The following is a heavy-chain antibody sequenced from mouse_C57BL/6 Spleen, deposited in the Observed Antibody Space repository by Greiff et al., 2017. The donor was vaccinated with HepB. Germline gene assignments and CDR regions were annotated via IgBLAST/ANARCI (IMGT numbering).Heavy chain of an antibody. J-gene: IGHJ2*01. CDR2: ISSGISTI. CDR3: ARGKTAQAPYYFDY. CDR1: GFTFSDYG. D-gene: IGHD3-2*02. Sequence: EVQRVESGGGLVKPGGSLKLSCAASGFTFSDYGMHWVRQAPEKGLEWVAYISSGISTIYYADTVKGRFTISRDNAKNTLFLQMTSLRSEDTAMYYCARGKTAQAPYYFDYWGQGTTLTVSS. V-gene: IGHV5-17*01.